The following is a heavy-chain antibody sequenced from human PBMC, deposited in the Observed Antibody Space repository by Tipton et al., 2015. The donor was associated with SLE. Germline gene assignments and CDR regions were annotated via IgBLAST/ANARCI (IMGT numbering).Heavy chain of an antibody. D-gene: IGHD3-22*01. Sequence: TLSLTCAVYGGSFSNYYWIWIRQPPGKGLEWIGDINHSGSTNYNSSLKSRVTISIDTSKNQFSLKLSSVTAADTAVYYCVRHWVYYYDSGGYPEYWGQGTLVTVSS. V-gene: IGHV4-34*01. CDR2: INHSGST. J-gene: IGHJ4*02. CDR3: VRHWVYYYDSGGYPEY. CDR1: GGSFSNYY.